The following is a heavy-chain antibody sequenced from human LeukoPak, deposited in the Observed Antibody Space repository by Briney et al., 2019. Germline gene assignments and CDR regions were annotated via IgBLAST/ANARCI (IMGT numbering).Heavy chain of an antibody. D-gene: IGHD1-14*01. CDR3: AREGGNNGFDY. CDR1: GYTFTRYY. V-gene: IGHV1-46*01. CDR2: INPSSGSA. J-gene: IGHJ4*02. Sequence: GASVKVSCKASGYTFTRYYMHWVRQAPGQGLEWMGIINPSSGSASYTQKFQGRVTLTRDTSTSTVYMELSSLRSDDTAVHYCAREGGNNGFDYWGQGTLVTVSS.